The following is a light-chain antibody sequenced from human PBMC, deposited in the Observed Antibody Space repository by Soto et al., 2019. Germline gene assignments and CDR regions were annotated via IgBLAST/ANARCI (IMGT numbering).Light chain of an antibody. J-gene: IGKJ1*01. CDR3: QQSYSTPTWT. Sequence: DIQMTQSPSALSASVRDRVTITCRASQSISSYLNWYQQKPGKAPKLLIYAASSLQSGVPSRFSGSGSGTDFTLTISSLQPEDFATYYCQQSYSTPTWTFGQGGKVDI. V-gene: IGKV1-39*01. CDR2: AAS. CDR1: QSISSY.